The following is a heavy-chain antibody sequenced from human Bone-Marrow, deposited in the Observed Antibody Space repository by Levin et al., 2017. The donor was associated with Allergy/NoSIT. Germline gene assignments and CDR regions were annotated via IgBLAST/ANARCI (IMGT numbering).Heavy chain of an antibody. D-gene: IGHD6-19*01. CDR3: TKGESGWDLGCIDY. CDR1: GFTFTNYA. V-gene: IGHV3-23*01. Sequence: PGESLKISCAASGFTFTNYAMSWARQAPGKGLEWVSIISTSGGSTYDADSVKGRFTISRDNSKNTLYLQMNSLRAEDTAVYYCTKGESGWDLGCIDYWGQGTLVTVSS. J-gene: IGHJ4*02. CDR2: ISTSGGST.